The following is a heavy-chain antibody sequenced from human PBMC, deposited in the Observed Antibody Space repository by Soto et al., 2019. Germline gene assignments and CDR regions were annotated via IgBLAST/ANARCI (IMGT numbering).Heavy chain of an antibody. V-gene: IGHV3-30*18. CDR2: ISYDGINK. J-gene: IGHJ4*02. CDR1: GFTFSSYG. Sequence: QVQLVESGGGVVQPGRSLRLSCAASGFTFSSYGIHWVRQAPGKGLEWVSVISYDGINKYYADSVKGRFTISRDNSENTRYLQMNSLRAEDTAVYYCAKSVYNWNDGFFDYWGQGTLVTVSS. CDR3: AKSVYNWNDGFFDY. D-gene: IGHD1-1*01.